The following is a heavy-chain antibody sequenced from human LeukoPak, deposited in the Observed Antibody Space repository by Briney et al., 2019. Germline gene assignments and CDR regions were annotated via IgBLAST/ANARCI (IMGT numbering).Heavy chain of an antibody. Sequence: ETLSLTCTVSGGSISSSSYYWGWIRQPPGKGLEWVSVIYSGGSTYYADSVKGRFTISRDNSKNTLYLQMNSLRAEDTAVCYCARAFIAARSPFDYWGQGTLVTVSS. D-gene: IGHD6-6*01. CDR1: GGSISSSSYY. J-gene: IGHJ4*02. CDR2: IYSGGST. CDR3: ARAFIAARSPFDY. V-gene: IGHV3-66*02.